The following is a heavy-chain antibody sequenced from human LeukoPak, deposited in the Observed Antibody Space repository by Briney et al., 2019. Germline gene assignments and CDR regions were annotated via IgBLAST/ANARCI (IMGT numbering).Heavy chain of an antibody. Sequence: KPSETLSLTCTVSGGSISSYYWSWIRQPPGKGLEWIGYICYSGSTNYNPSLKSRVTISVDTSKNQFSLKLSSVTAADTAVYYCARRSYYDSRGPKERAYYFDYWGQGTLVTVSS. J-gene: IGHJ4*02. CDR3: ARRSYYDSRGPKERAYYFDY. V-gene: IGHV4-59*08. D-gene: IGHD3-22*01. CDR2: ICYSGST. CDR1: GGSISSYY.